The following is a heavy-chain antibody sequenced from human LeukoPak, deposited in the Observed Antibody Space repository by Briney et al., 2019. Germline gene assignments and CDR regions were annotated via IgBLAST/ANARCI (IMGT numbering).Heavy chain of an antibody. V-gene: IGHV4-34*01. CDR3: ARYRSDYYGSGSYWFGP. CDR2: INHSGST. D-gene: IGHD3-10*01. CDR1: GGSFSGYY. J-gene: IGHJ5*02. Sequence: PSETLSLTCAVYGGSFSGYYWSWIRQPPGKGLEWIGEINHSGSTNYNPSLKSRVTISVDTSKNQFSLKLSSVTAADTAVYYCARYRSDYYGSGSYWFGPWGQGTLVTVSS.